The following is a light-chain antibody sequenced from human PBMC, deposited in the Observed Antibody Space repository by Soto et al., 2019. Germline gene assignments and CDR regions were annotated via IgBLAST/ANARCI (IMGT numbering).Light chain of an antibody. CDR3: QQYGSS. J-gene: IGKJ3*01. Sequence: EIVLTQSPGTLSLSPGGRATLSCRASQSVSSSYLAWYQQKPGQAPRLLIYGASSRATGIPDRFSGSGSGTDFTLTISRLEPEDFAVYYCQQYGSSFGPGTKVDIK. CDR1: QSVSSSY. CDR2: GAS. V-gene: IGKV3-20*01.